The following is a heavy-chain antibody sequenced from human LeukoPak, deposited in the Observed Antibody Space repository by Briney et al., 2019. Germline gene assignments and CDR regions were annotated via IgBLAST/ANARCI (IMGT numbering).Heavy chain of an antibody. D-gene: IGHD1-26*01. Sequence: ASVKVSCKVSGYTFTGYYMHWVRQAPGQGLEWMGRINPNSGGTNYAQKFQGRVTMTRDTSISTAYMELSRLRSDDTAVYYCARDSGSLDAFDIWGQGTMVTVSS. CDR2: INPNSGGT. CDR1: GYTFTGYY. J-gene: IGHJ3*02. CDR3: ARDSGSLDAFDI. V-gene: IGHV1-2*06.